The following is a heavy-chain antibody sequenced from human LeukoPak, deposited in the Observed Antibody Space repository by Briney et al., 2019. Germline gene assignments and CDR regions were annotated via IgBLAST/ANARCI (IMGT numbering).Heavy chain of an antibody. CDR3: ARDSQYGDYRWFDP. CDR1: GFTFSSYS. Sequence: TGGSLRLSCAASGFTFSSYSMNWVRQAPGKGLEWVSSISSSSSYIYYADSVKGRFTISRDNAKNSLYLQMNSLRAEDTAVYYCARDSQYGDYRWFDPWGQGTLVTVSS. CDR2: ISSSSSYI. V-gene: IGHV3-21*01. J-gene: IGHJ5*02. D-gene: IGHD4-17*01.